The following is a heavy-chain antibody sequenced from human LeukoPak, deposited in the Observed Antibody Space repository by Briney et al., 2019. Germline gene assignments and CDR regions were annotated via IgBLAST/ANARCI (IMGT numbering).Heavy chain of an antibody. V-gene: IGHV1-2*02. Sequence: ASVKVSCKASGYTFTAYNMHWVRQAPGQGFEWMGWINPNSGVTNYAQKFQGRVTMTRDTSITTAYMELGSLRYDDTAVYYCASPCSGGNCYGWFDPWGQGTLVTVSS. CDR1: GYTFTAYN. CDR3: ASPCSGGNCYGWFDP. D-gene: IGHD2-15*01. CDR2: INPNSGVT. J-gene: IGHJ5*02.